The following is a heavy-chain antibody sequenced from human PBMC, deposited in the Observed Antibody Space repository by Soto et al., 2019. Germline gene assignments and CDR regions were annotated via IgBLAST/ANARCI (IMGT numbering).Heavy chain of an antibody. V-gene: IGHV3-13*01. J-gene: IGHJ3*01. D-gene: IGHD3-10*01. CDR2: IGTAYDT. Sequence: GGSLRLSCAASGFTFGNYDMHWVRQATGKGLEWVSAIGTAYDTHYAGSLKGRFTISRENATNSLYLQMHSLGAGDTAVYYCVRGSAFGELSVWGQGTMVTVSS. CDR1: GFTFGNYD. CDR3: VRGSAFGELSV.